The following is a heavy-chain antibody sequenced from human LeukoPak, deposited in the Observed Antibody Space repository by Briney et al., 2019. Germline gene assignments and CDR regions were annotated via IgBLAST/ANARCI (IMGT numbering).Heavy chain of an antibody. D-gene: IGHD2-21*01. CDR1: GYNFATYW. CDR3: ARPIEVEIAMGSSFYYYMDV. V-gene: IGHV5-51*01. CDR2: IYPGDSDT. Sequence: GESLKISCKGSGYNFATYWIGWVRQMPGKGLEWMGIIYPGDSDTRYSPSFQGQVTISVDKSIRTAYLQWSSLKASATAMYYCARPIEVEIAMGSSFYYYMDVWGKGTTVTVSS. J-gene: IGHJ6*03.